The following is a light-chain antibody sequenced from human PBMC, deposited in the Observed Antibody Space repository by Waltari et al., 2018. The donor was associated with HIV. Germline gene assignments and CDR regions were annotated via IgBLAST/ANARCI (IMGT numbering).Light chain of an antibody. Sequence: QSVLTQPPSVSAAPGQTVTISCSGSRSPFGKDDVSWYQQLPGSAPQLLIYDDNKRPAGIPDRFSGSKSGTSATLGIAGLHTGDEANYYCVTWDTSLSVLVFGGGTKLTVL. V-gene: IGLV1-51*01. J-gene: IGLJ2*01. CDR3: VTWDTSLSVLV. CDR2: DDN. CDR1: RSPFGKDD.